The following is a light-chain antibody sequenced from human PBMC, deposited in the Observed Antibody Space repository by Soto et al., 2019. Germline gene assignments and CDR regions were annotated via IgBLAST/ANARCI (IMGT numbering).Light chain of an antibody. CDR1: QSISNF. CDR3: QQSYSSPCT. CDR2: AAS. J-gene: IGKJ1*01. Sequence: TQVSQSPSSLSASVGDRVTITCRASQSISNFLNWYQQKPGKAPKLLIYAASSLRSGVTSRFSGSGSGTDFTLTISSLQREDFATYVCQQSYSSPCTFGQGTKVDIK. V-gene: IGKV1-39*01.